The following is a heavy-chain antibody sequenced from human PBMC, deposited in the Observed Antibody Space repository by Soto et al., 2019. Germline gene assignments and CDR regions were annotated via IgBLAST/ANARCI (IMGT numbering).Heavy chain of an antibody. J-gene: IGHJ4*02. CDR2: IFYSGTT. V-gene: IGHV4-39*01. D-gene: IGHD6-13*01. CDR1: GGSINSNSFL. Sequence: SETLSLTCTVSGGSINSNSFLWGWIRQPPGKGLEWIGSIFYSGTTYYNPSLKSRVTISVDTSKNQFSLKLNSVTAADTAVYYCARRLERQQLRGGFDSWGQGTLVTVSS. CDR3: ARRLERQQLRGGFDS.